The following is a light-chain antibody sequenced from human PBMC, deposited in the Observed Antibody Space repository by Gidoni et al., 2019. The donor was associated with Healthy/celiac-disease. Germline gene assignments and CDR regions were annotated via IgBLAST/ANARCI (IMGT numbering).Light chain of an antibody. J-gene: IGKJ1*01. Sequence: DIQLTPSPSTLSASVGDRVTITCRASQSISSWLAWYQQKPGKAPKLLIYDASSLESGVPSRFSGSGSGTEFTLTSSSLQPDDFATYYCQQYNSYSRTFGQGTKVEIK. CDR1: QSISSW. CDR3: QQYNSYSRT. V-gene: IGKV1-5*01. CDR2: DAS.